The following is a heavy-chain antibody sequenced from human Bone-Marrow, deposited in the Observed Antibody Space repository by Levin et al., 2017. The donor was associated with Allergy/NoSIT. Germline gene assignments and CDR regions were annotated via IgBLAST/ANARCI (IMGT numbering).Heavy chain of an antibody. J-gene: IGHJ5*02. D-gene: IGHD2-2*02. CDR3: AREQRVSGAIPYNWFDP. CDR1: GYSISSGHH. CDR2: IYHNGNT. V-gene: IGHV4-38-2*02. Sequence: SETLSLTCAVSGYSISSGHHWGWIRQSPGKGLEWIGSIYHNGNTFYNPSLKSRVTISVDMSKNQFSLRLSSVTAADTARYFCAREQRVSGAIPYNWFDPWGHGTLVTVSS.